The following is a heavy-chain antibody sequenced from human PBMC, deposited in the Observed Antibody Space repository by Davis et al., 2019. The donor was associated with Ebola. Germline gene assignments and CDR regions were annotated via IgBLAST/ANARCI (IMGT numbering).Heavy chain of an antibody. Sequence: SETLSLTCGVSGYSISSGYYWGWIRQPPGKGLEWIGSIYYSGTTYYNPSLRSGVTISVDTSKNQFSLKLNSVSATDTAIYYCARRRLSFEAIDYWGQGTLVSVSS. J-gene: IGHJ4*02. CDR1: GYSISSGYY. V-gene: IGHV4-38-2*01. D-gene: IGHD1-26*01. CDR2: IYYSGTT. CDR3: ARRRLSFEAIDY.